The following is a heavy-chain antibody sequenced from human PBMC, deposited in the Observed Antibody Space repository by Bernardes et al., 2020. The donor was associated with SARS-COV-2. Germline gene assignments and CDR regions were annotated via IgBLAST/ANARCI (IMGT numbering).Heavy chain of an antibody. CDR3: ARGEGFGSATYYRHFDY. CDR1: GFTFSSYT. Sequence: GVLRLSCAASGFTFSSYTMTWVRQAPGKGLEWVSAISGSGGTTYYADSVKGRFTISRDNSKNTLFVQMNSLRAEDTAVYYCARGEGFGSATYYRHFDYWGQGTLVTVSS. V-gene: IGHV3-23*01. J-gene: IGHJ4*02. CDR2: ISGSGGTT. D-gene: IGHD3-10*01.